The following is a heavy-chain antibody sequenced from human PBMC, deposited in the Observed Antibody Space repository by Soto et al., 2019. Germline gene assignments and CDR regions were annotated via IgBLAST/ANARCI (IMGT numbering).Heavy chain of an antibody. J-gene: IGHJ4*02. D-gene: IGHD6-13*01. V-gene: IGHV1-2*02. CDR2: VNPKTGGT. Sequence: ASVKVSCKASGYTFTGSYIHWVRQAPGQGLEWMGWVNPKTGGTNYAQKFQGRVTLTRDTSINTASMELTRLRSDDTAVYFCARDFSTSADGFDYCGQGPLVTVSS. CDR1: GYTFTGSY. CDR3: ARDFSTSADGFDY.